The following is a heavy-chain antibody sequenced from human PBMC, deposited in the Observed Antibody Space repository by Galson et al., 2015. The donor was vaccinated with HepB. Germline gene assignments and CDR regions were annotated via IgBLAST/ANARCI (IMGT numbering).Heavy chain of an antibody. Sequence: SLRLSCAASGFTFSDAWMSWVRQAPGKGLEWVGRIKSKTDGGTTDYAAPVKGRFTMSRDDSKNTLYLQMNSLKTEDTAVYYCTTDLWFGDLWGHQDFDYWGQGTLVTVSS. CDR2: IKSKTDGGTT. V-gene: IGHV3-15*01. CDR1: GFTFSDAW. J-gene: IGHJ4*02. CDR3: TTDLWFGDLWGHQDFDY. D-gene: IGHD3-10*01.